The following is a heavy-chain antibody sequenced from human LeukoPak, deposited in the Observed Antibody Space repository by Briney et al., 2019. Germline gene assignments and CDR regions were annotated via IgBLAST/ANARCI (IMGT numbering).Heavy chain of an antibody. D-gene: IGHD1-1*01. CDR2: INADGSGT. V-gene: IGHV3-74*01. CDR1: GFTFSSHW. CDR3: VRGALRDCSYTNCTRGNWFDP. Sequence: PGGSLRLSCAASGFTFSSHWMHWVRQAPEKGLVGVSHINADGSGTYYAASVKGRFTISRDNAKNTLYLQMHSLTAEDTAVYYCVRGALRDCSYTNCTRGNWFDPWGQGTLVTVSS. J-gene: IGHJ5*02.